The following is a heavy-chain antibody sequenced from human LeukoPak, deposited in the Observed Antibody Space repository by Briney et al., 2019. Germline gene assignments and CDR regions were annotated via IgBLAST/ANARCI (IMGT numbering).Heavy chain of an antibody. CDR2: IYTNGGT. V-gene: IGHV4-4*07. Sequence: PSETLSLTCSVSGASISSYYWSWIRQPAGKGLEWIGRIYTNGGTNYNPSLKSRVTISLDTSGNHFSLKLSSVTAADTAVYYCARGGRQQVAQDWFDPWGQGTLVTVSS. CDR1: GASISSYY. D-gene: IGHD6-13*01. J-gene: IGHJ5*02. CDR3: ARGGRQQVAQDWFDP.